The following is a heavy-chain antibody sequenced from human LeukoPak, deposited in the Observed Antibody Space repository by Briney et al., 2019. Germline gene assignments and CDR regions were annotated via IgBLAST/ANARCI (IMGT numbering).Heavy chain of an antibody. CDR3: TRVAQSGPTGWFDP. V-gene: IGHV3-21*01. CDR2: ISSTGSYI. CDR1: GFNLNSYM. Sequence: GGSQRLSCAASGFNLNSYMLNWVRQAPGKGLEWVSSISSTGSYIYYADSVKGRFTISRDNPGNVVYLQMDSLRAEDTAVYYCTRVAQSGPTGWFDPWGQGTLVTVSS. D-gene: IGHD1-1*01. J-gene: IGHJ5*02.